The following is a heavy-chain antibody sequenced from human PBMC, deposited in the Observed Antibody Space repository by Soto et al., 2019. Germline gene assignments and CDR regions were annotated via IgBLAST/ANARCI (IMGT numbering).Heavy chain of an antibody. V-gene: IGHV5-10-1*01. D-gene: IGHD3-9*01. Sequence: PGEPLKISCKGSGYSFTSYWISWVRQMPGKGLEWMGRIDPSDSYTNYSPSFQGHVTISADKSISTAYLQWSSLKASDTAMYYCARHYDILTGYAPYPHDYWGQGTLVTVSS. J-gene: IGHJ4*02. CDR1: GYSFTSYW. CDR2: IDPSDSYT. CDR3: ARHYDILTGYAPYPHDY.